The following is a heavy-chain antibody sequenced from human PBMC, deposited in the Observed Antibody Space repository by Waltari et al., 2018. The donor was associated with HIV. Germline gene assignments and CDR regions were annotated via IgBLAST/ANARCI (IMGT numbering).Heavy chain of an antibody. CDR2: IYYDGSKK. CDR3: ARDYNYAPDY. D-gene: IGHD5-18*01. J-gene: IGHJ4*02. CDR1: GFTFKNFA. Sequence: QVQLVESGGGVVQPGRSLSPSCAASGFTFKNFAMNWVRQAPGKGLEWVGNIYYDGSKKFYGDSVRGRFTISRDNSKQILYLQMNSLRVEDTALYYCARDYNYAPDYWGQGTLVVVSS. V-gene: IGHV3-33*01.